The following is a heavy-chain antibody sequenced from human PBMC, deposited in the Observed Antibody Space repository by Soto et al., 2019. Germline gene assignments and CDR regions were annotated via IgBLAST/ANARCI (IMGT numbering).Heavy chain of an antibody. CDR3: AKFGHGVVVAATSGWFDP. CDR1: GFTFSSYA. CDR2: ISGSGGST. Sequence: GGSLRLSCAASGFTFSSYAMSWVRQAPGKGLEWVSAISGSGGSTYYADSVKGRFTISRDNSKNTLYLQMNSLRAEDTAVYYCAKFGHGVVVAATSGWFDPWGQGTLVTVSS. J-gene: IGHJ5*02. V-gene: IGHV3-23*01. D-gene: IGHD2-15*01.